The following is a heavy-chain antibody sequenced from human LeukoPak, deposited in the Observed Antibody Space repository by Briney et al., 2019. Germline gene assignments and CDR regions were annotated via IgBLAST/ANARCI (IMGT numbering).Heavy chain of an antibody. CDR2: INSDGSST. Sequence: GGSLRLSCAASGFTFSSYWMYWVRQAPGKGLVWVSRINSDGSSTSYADSVKGRCSISRDNAKNTLYLQMNSLRAEDTALYYCARNGRRTTVTSDFWGQGTLVTVSS. D-gene: IGHD4-17*01. V-gene: IGHV3-74*01. CDR1: GFTFSSYW. CDR3: ARNGRRTTVTSDF. J-gene: IGHJ4*02.